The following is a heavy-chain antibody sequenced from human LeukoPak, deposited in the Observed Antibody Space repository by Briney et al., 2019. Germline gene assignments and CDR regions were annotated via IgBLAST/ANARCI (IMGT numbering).Heavy chain of an antibody. Sequence: GESLKISCWVSGYTLTDYWIGWVRQMPGKGLEWMGIIYPGDSDTRYSPSFQGQVTISADKSISTAYLQWSSLKASDSAMYYCATNTMFRGIHAFDIWGQGTMVTVSS. J-gene: IGHJ3*02. V-gene: IGHV5-51*01. CDR1: GYTLTDYW. D-gene: IGHD3-10*01. CDR2: IYPGDSDT. CDR3: ATNTMFRGIHAFDI.